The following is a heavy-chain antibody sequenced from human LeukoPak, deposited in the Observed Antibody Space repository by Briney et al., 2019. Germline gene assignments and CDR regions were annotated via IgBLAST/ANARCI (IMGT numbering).Heavy chain of an antibody. D-gene: IGHD3-10*01. CDR3: AREGVGVRGGSYYGMDV. CDR2: IYTSGST. CDR1: GGSISSYY. J-gene: IGHJ6*02. Sequence: SETLSLTCTVSGGSISSYYWSWIRQPAGKGLEWIGRIYTSGSTNYNPSLKSRVTMSVDTSKNQLSLKLSSVTAADTAVYYCAREGVGVRGGSYYGMDVWGQGTTVTVSS. V-gene: IGHV4-4*07.